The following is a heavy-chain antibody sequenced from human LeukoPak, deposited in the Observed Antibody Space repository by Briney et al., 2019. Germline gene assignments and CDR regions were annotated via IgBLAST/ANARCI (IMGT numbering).Heavy chain of an antibody. D-gene: IGHD5-18*01. V-gene: IGHV3-9*03. Sequence: SLRLSCAASGFTFAVYAMRWVRQAPGEGLGWVSGICGDSGSLGYADSVKGRFTISRDNAKNSLYLQMNSLRAEDMALYYCAKDTRYSYESGAFDIWGQGTMVTVSS. J-gene: IGHJ3*02. CDR2: ICGDSGSL. CDR3: AKDTRYSYESGAFDI. CDR1: GFTFAVYA.